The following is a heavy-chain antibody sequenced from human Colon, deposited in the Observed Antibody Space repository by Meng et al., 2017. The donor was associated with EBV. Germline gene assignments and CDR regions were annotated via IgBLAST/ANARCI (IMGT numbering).Heavy chain of an antibody. Sequence: VQLGESGGGLVPPGASLRLSWEASGYTFTTSAVHWVRQASGKGLEWVGRITTKASNYATAYVASVEGRFTVSRDDSTNTAYLRMNSLKTEDTAVYYCTNLDYWGQGILVTVSS. CDR3: TNLDY. CDR2: ITTKASNYAT. J-gene: IGHJ4*02. CDR1: GYTFTTSA. V-gene: IGHV3-73*01.